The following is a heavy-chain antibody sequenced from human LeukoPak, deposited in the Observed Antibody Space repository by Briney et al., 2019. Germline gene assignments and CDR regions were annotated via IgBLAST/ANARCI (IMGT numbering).Heavy chain of an antibody. J-gene: IGHJ4*02. D-gene: IGHD6-25*01. CDR1: GFTFSIYG. CDR3: ARDSLTAAVGYFDY. V-gene: IGHV3-30*03. Sequence: GGSLRLSCAASGFTFSIYGMPWVRQAPGKGLEWVAVISYDGSNKYYADSVKGRFTISRGNSKNTLYLQMNSLRAEDTVVYYRARDSLTAAVGYFDYWGQGTLVTVSS. CDR2: ISYDGSNK.